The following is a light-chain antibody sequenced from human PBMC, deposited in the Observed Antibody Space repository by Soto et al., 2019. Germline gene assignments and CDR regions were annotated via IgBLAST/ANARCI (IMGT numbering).Light chain of an antibody. V-gene: IGKV1-5*03. Sequence: DIQMTQSPSTLSGSVGDRVTITCRASQTISSWLAWYQQKPGKAPKLLIYKASSLQSGVPSRFSGSGSGTEFTLTISSLQPDDFATYYCQQYDSYPHTFGQGTKVDIK. CDR3: QQYDSYPHT. CDR2: KAS. CDR1: QTISSW. J-gene: IGKJ2*01.